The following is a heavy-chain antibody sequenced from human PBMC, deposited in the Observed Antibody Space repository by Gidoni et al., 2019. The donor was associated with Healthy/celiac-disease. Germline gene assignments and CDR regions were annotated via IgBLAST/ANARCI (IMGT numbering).Heavy chain of an antibody. D-gene: IGHD3-3*01. J-gene: IGHJ5*02. Sequence: QVQLVQSGAEVKKPGSSVKVSCKASGGTFSSYAISRLRQAPGPGLEWLGSTIPLLGIANYAQKFQGRVTITADKSTSTAYMELSSLRSEDTAVYYCAIEKWSVPIAPEDFWSGYYTSQDRLGGYRNNWFDPWGQGTLVTVSS. CDR3: AIEKWSVPIAPEDFWSGYYTSQDRLGGYRNNWFDP. CDR2: TIPLLGIA. CDR1: GGTFSSYA. V-gene: IGHV1-69*04.